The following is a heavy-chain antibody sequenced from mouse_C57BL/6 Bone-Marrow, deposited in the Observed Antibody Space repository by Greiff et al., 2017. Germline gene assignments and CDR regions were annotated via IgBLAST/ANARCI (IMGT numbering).Heavy chain of an antibody. J-gene: IGHJ2*01. CDR3: ARENYSNYSDY. CDR1: GFPFSSYA. Sequence: EVNVVESGGGLVKPGGSLKLSCAASGFPFSSYAMSWVRQTPEKRLEWVATISDGGSYTYSPDNVKGRFTISRDNAKNNLYLQMSHLKSEDTAMYYCARENYSNYSDYWGQGTTRTVSA. D-gene: IGHD2-5*01. CDR2: ISDGGSYT. V-gene: IGHV5-4*01.